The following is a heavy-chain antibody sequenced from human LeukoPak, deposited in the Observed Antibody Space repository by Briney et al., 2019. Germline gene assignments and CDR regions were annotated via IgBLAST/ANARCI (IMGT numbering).Heavy chain of an antibody. J-gene: IGHJ4*02. V-gene: IGHV3-7*01. Sequence: PGGSLRLSCAASGFTFSSNWMSWVRQAPGKGLEWVANINQDGSDKKYVDSVKGRFTISRDNARNSLFLQMNSLRVEDTAVYFCAKHPAFDYWGQGSPVTVSS. CDR3: AKHPAFDY. D-gene: IGHD2-21*01. CDR2: INQDGSDK. CDR1: GFTFSSNW.